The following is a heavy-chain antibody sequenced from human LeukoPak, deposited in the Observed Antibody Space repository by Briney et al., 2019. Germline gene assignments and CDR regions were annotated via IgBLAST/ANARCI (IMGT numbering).Heavy chain of an antibody. J-gene: IGHJ4*02. CDR1: GFTFSSYE. D-gene: IGHD6-19*01. CDR3: ARAKQWLAFDY. V-gene: IGHV3-48*03. Sequence: GGSLRLSCAASGFTFSSYEMNWVRQAPGKGLEWVSYISSSGSNIYYADSVKGRFTISRDNAKNSLYLQMNSLRAEDTAVYYCARAKQWLAFDYWGQGTLVTVSS. CDR2: ISSSGSNI.